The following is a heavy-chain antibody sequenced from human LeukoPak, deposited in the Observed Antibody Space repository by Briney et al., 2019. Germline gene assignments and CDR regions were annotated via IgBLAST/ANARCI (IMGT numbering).Heavy chain of an antibody. D-gene: IGHD6-13*01. CDR3: GGEDIAAASTYFDY. Sequence: GGSLRLSCAASGFTFSDYYMGWIRQAPGKGLEWVSYISSSGSTIYYADSVKGRFTISRDNAKNSLYLQMNSLRAEDTAVYYCGGEDIAAASTYFDYWGQGTLVTVSS. CDR1: GFTFSDYY. CDR2: ISSSGSTI. V-gene: IGHV3-11*01. J-gene: IGHJ4*02.